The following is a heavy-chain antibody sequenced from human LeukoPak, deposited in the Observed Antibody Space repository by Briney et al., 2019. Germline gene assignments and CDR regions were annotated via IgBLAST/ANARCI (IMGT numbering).Heavy chain of an antibody. CDR1: GFTLSSYW. Sequence: GGSLRLSCAASGFTLSSYWMTWVRQAPGKGLEWVANIKGDGSERNYLDSVKGRFSIFRDNAKNSLPLQMNSLRAEDTAVYYCVRSSFAGYDYWGQGALVTVSS. J-gene: IGHJ4*02. CDR3: VRSSFAGYDY. D-gene: IGHD3-10*01. CDR2: IKGDGSER. V-gene: IGHV3-7*01.